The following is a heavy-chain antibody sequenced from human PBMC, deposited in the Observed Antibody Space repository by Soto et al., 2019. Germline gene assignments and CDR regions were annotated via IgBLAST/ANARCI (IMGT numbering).Heavy chain of an antibody. V-gene: IGHV1-3*01. CDR3: ARAVVPAAINYYYYMDV. Sequence: ASVKVSCKASGDTFTRCAMHWVRQAPGQRLEWMGWMNAGSGNTKYAQKFQGRVTMTRTTSISTAYMELSSLRSEDTAVYYCARAVVPAAINYYYYMDVWGKGTTVTVSS. J-gene: IGHJ6*03. CDR2: MNAGSGNT. D-gene: IGHD2-2*01. CDR1: GDTFTRCA.